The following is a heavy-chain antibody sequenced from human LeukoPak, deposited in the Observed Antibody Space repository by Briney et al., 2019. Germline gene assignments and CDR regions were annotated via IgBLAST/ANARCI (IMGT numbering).Heavy chain of an antibody. CDR2: ISGSGGST. V-gene: IGHV3-23*01. Sequence: GGSLRLSCGASGFTFSSYGMSWVRQAPGKGLEWVPAISGSGGSTYYADSVKGRFTISRDNSKNTLYLQMNSLRAEDTAVYYCAKDWSYGSGDYYYYYYMDVWGKGTTVTISS. D-gene: IGHD3-10*01. CDR3: AKDWSYGSGDYYYYYYMDV. J-gene: IGHJ6*03. CDR1: GFTFSSYG.